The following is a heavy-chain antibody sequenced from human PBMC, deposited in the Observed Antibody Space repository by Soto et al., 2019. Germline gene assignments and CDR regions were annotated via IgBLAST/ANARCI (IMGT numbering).Heavy chain of an antibody. CDR2: IYPGDSDT. D-gene: IGHD3-22*01. CDR3: ARQRLWGTSGYYYFEN. J-gene: IGHJ4*02. Sequence: GESLKISCKGSGHIFSNYWIGWVRQMPGKGLEWMGIIYPGDSDTRYSPAFQGQVTITVDKSINTAYLQWSRLTASETAIYYCARQRLWGTSGYYYFENWGQGTLVTVSS. CDR1: GHIFSNYW. V-gene: IGHV5-51*01.